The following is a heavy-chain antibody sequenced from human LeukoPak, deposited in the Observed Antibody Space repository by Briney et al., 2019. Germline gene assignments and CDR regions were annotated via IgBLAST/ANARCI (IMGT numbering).Heavy chain of an antibody. CDR1: GGSISSGGYY. CDR2: IYYSGST. CDR3: ARDMTDWWFDP. V-gene: IGHV4-31*03. Sequence: TLSLTCTVSGGSISSGGYYWSWIRQHPGKGLEWTGYIYYSGSTHYNPSLKSRVTISVDTSKNQFSLKLSSVTAADTAVYYCARDMTDWWFDPWGQGTLVTVSS. D-gene: IGHD3-9*01. J-gene: IGHJ5*02.